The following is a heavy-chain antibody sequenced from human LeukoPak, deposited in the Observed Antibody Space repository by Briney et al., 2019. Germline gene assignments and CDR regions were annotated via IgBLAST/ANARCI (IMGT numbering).Heavy chain of an antibody. CDR2: MYTGGTT. Sequence: GGSLRLSCAASGFTVSGTHMSWVRQAPGKGLEWVSAMYTGGTTYYADSVTGRFTVSRDTSRNTLFLHMDSLRAEDTAVYYCAKDEATSGGGLASWGQGTLVIVSS. CDR3: AKDEATSGGGLAS. D-gene: IGHD3-16*01. V-gene: IGHV3-53*01. J-gene: IGHJ5*01. CDR1: GFTVSGTH.